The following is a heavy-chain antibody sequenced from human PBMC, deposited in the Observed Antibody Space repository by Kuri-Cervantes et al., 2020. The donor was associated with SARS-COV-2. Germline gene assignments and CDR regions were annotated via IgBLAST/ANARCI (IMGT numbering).Heavy chain of an antibody. CDR2: IKKDGSEK. J-gene: IGHJ3*02. D-gene: IGHD6-19*01. V-gene: IGHV3-7*01. CDR1: GFSFSMYW. Sequence: GESLKISCAASGFSFSMYWMSWVRQAPGKGLEWVANIKKDGSEKYYVDSVKGRFTISRDNAKNSLYLQMNSLRAGDTAVYYCAREQWLELDAFDIWGQGTMVTVSS. CDR3: AREQWLELDAFDI.